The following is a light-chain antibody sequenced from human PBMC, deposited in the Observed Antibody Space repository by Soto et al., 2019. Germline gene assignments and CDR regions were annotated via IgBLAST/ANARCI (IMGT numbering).Light chain of an antibody. CDR2: HAA. CDR1: QSVSNN. CDR3: QQYNEWPLT. V-gene: IGKV3-15*01. J-gene: IGKJ4*01. Sequence: EIVMTQSPATLSVSPGERATLSCRASQSVSNNVAWYQQKPGQAPRLLIYHAATRATGIPARFSGSGSGTEFTITISSLQSEDFAVYYCQQYNEWPLTFGGGTKVEIK.